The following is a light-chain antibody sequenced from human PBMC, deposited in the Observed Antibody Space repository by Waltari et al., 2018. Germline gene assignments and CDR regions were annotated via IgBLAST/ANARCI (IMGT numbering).Light chain of an antibody. Sequence: EIEMTQSPATLSVSPGERVTLSCRASQSVGNNLAWYQHRPGQAPRLLIYGASTRATDISDRFSGSGSGTDFTLTISALQSEDLAVYYCHQYNHWPTFTFGQGTKVEI. CDR2: GAS. V-gene: IGKV3-15*01. CDR3: HQYNHWPTFT. CDR1: QSVGNN. J-gene: IGKJ2*01.